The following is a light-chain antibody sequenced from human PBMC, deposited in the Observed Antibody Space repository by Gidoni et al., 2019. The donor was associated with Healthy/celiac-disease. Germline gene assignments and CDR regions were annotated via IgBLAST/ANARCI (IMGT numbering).Light chain of an antibody. CDR3: QQYYSTPRT. V-gene: IGKV4-1*01. J-gene: IGKJ2*01. CDR2: WAS. CDR1: QSVLYSSTNKNY. Sequence: DIVMTQSPDSLAVSLGERATINCKSSQSVLYSSTNKNYLAWYQQKPGQPPTLLIYWASTRESGVPDRFSGSGSGTDFTLTISSLQAEDVAVYYCQQYYSTPRTFXXXTKLEIK.